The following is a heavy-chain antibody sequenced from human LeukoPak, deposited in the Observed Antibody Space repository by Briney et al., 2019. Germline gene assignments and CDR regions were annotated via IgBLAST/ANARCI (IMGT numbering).Heavy chain of an antibody. V-gene: IGHV3-30-3*01. CDR2: ISYDGSNK. J-gene: IGHJ6*02. CDR3: AREDCSSTSCQGGMDV. Sequence: PGRSLRLSCAASGFTFSSYAMHWVRQAPGKGLEWVAVISYDGSNKYYADSVKGRFTISRDNSKNTLYLQMNSLRAEDTAVYYCAREDCSSTSCQGGMDVWGQGTTVTVSS. CDR1: GFTFSSYA. D-gene: IGHD2-2*01.